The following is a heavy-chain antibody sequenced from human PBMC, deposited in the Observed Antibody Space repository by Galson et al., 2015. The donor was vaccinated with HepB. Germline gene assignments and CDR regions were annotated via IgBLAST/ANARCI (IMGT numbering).Heavy chain of an antibody. Sequence: SLRLSCAASGFTFSSYAMRWVRQAPGKGLEWVAVISYDGSNKYYADAVKGRFTISRDNSKNTLYLQMNSLRAEDTVVYYCARVYSGYDSSPFSRGGDAFDIWGQGTMVTVSS. V-gene: IGHV3-30-3*01. J-gene: IGHJ3*02. CDR2: ISYDGSNK. D-gene: IGHD5-12*01. CDR3: ARVYSGYDSSPFSRGGDAFDI. CDR1: GFTFSSYA.